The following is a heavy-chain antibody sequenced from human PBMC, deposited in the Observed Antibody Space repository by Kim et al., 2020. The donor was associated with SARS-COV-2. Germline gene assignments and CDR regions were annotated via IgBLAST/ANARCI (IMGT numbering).Heavy chain of an antibody. V-gene: IGHV3-48*03. J-gene: IGHJ6*03. CDR1: GFTFSSFE. CDR2: ISSSSSTI. D-gene: IGHD3-3*01. CDR3: ARVSFAVVAYYYMDV. Sequence: GGSLRLSCAASGFTFSSFEMNWVRQAPGKGLEWLAYISSSSSTIYYADSVKGRFAISRDNAKNSLYLHVNSLRAEDTAIYYCARVSFAVVAYYYMDVWG.